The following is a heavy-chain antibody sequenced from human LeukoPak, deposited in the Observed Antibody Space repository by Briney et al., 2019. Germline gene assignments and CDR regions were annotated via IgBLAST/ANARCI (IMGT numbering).Heavy chain of an antibody. CDR3: ARGVVSTSRPPKNRFGP. J-gene: IGHJ5*02. D-gene: IGHD2-2*01. Sequence: SETLSLTCAVYGGSFSDDFWTWIRLAPEKGLEWIGEVFHDGIANYNPSLKSRAFVSVDTSKKQFSLRLSSVTAADTAIYYCARGVVSTSRPPKNRFGPWGQGTLVTVSS. V-gene: IGHV4-34*01. CDR2: VFHDGIA. CDR1: GGSFSDDF.